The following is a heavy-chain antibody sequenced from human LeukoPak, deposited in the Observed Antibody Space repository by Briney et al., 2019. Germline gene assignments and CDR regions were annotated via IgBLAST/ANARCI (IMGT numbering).Heavy chain of an antibody. Sequence: GGSLRLSCAASGFTFSSYAMTWVRQAPDKGLEWVSAISGSDGSTYYADSVKGRFTISRDDSQNTLYLQMNSLSAEDTAVYYCAKVETSGGSNCYALDYWGQGTLVTVSS. J-gene: IGHJ4*02. D-gene: IGHD2-2*01. CDR3: AKVETSGGSNCYALDY. CDR1: GFTFSSYA. CDR2: ISGSDGST. V-gene: IGHV3-23*01.